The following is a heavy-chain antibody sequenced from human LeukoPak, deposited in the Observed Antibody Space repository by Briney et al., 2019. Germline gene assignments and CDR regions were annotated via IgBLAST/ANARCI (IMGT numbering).Heavy chain of an antibody. V-gene: IGHV1-69*06. Sequence: GSSVKVSCKASGGTFSSYAISWVRQATGQGLEWMGGIIPIFGTANYAQKFQGRVTITADKSTSTAYMELSSLRSEDTAVYYCAREDYYGSGSSEADYWGQGTLVTVSS. CDR1: GGTFSSYA. D-gene: IGHD3-10*01. J-gene: IGHJ4*02. CDR2: IIPIFGTA. CDR3: AREDYYGSGSSEADY.